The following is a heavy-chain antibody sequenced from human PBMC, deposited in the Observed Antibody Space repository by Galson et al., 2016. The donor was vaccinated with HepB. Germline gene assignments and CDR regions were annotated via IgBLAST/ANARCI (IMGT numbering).Heavy chain of an antibody. D-gene: IGHD3-10*01. CDR3: ARASRSYYNWFNP. CDR1: GYNFATYW. V-gene: IGHV5-51*01. J-gene: IGHJ5*02. Sequence: QSGAEVKKPGESLEISCSTSGYNFATYWIGWVRQVSGKGLEWMGVIYPGDSDTRYSPSFQGQVTISADKSVNTTYLELTSLKASDTAIYYCARASRSYYNWFNPWGQGTLVTVSS. CDR2: IYPGDSDT.